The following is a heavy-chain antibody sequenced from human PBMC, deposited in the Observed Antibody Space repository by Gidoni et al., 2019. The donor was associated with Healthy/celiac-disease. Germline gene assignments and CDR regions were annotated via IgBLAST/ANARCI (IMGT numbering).Heavy chain of an antibody. CDR1: GYSFTSYW. D-gene: IGHD6-13*01. Sequence: EVQLVQSGAEVKKPGESLRISCTGSGYSFTSYWISWVRRMPGKGLEWMGRIDPSDSYTNYSPSFQGHVTISADKSISTAYLQWSSLKASDTAMYYGARHGYSSSWPGTGDYYYYYYMDVWGKGTTVTVSS. J-gene: IGHJ6*03. V-gene: IGHV5-10-1*03. CDR3: ARHGYSSSWPGTGDYYYYYYMDV. CDR2: IDPSDSYT.